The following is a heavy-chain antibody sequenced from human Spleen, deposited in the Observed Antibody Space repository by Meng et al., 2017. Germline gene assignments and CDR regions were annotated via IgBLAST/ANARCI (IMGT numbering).Heavy chain of an antibody. J-gene: IGHJ4*02. CDR2: ISSSGSTI. Sequence: LSLTGAASGFTFSSYEMNWVRQAPGKGLEGGSYISSSGSTIYYADSVKGRFTISRDNAKNSLYLQMNSLRAEDTAVYYCARAAETKYYDFWSGYYEYFDYWGQGTLVTVSS. CDR1: GFTFSSYE. CDR3: ARAAETKYYDFWSGYYEYFDY. D-gene: IGHD3-3*01. V-gene: IGHV3-48*03.